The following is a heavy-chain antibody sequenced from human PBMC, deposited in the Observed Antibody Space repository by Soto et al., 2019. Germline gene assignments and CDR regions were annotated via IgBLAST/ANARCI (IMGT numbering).Heavy chain of an antibody. Sequence: ASVKVSCKASGYTFTNYGISWVRQAPGQGLEWMGWISAYNGNTNYAQKPQGRVTMTTDTSTSTAYMELRSLRSDDTAVYYCARDSGDFWSGDVDYWGQGTLVTVSS. CDR3: ARDSGDFWSGDVDY. D-gene: IGHD3-3*01. CDR2: ISAYNGNT. J-gene: IGHJ4*02. V-gene: IGHV1-18*01. CDR1: GYTFTNYG.